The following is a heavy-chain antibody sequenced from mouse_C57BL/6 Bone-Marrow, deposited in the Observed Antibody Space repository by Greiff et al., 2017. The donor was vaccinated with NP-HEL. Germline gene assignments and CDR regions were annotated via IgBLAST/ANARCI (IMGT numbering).Heavy chain of an antibody. V-gene: IGHV5-6*01. J-gene: IGHJ2*01. CDR1: GFTFSSYG. CDR2: ISSGGSYT. D-gene: IGHD1-1*01. CDR3: ARRGHYYGSGYFDY. Sequence: EVQLQQSGGDLVKPGGSLKLSCAASGFTFSSYGMSWVRQTPDKRLEWVATISSGGSYTYYPDSVKGRFTISRDNAKNTLYLQMSSLKSEDTAMYYCARRGHYYGSGYFDYWGQGTTLTVSS.